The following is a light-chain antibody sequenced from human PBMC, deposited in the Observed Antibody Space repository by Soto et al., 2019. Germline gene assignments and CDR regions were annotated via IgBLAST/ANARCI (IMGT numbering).Light chain of an antibody. CDR1: QSISSW. CDR3: QQYNSYSWT. V-gene: IGKV1-5*03. CDR2: TAS. Sequence: DIQMTKSPSTLSASVGDRVTITCRASQSISSWLAWYQQKPGKAPQLLIYTASSLESGVPSRCSGSGSGTEFTLTISSLQPDDFATYYCQQYNSYSWTFGQGTKVEIK. J-gene: IGKJ1*01.